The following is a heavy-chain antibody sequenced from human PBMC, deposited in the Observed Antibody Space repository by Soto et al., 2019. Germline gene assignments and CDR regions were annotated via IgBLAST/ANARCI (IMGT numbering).Heavy chain of an antibody. D-gene: IGHD2-2*01. V-gene: IGHV4-4*07. CDR3: AGRARYCSSTSCHGAENY. CDR2: IYTSGST. J-gene: IGHJ4*02. CDR1: GGSISSYY. Sequence: QVQLQESGPGLVKPSETLSLTCTVSGGSISSYYWSWIRQPAGKGLEWIARIYTSGSTNYNPSLKSRVTMSVDTSKNQFSLKLSSVTAADTAVYYCAGRARYCSSTSCHGAENYWGQGTLVTVSS.